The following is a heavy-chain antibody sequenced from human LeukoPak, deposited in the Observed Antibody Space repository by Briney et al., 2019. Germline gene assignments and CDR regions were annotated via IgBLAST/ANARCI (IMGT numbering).Heavy chain of an antibody. CDR2: IYYSGST. Sequence: SETLSLTCTVSGGSLSSYYWSWIRQPPGKGQEWIGYIYYSGSTNYNPSLKSRVTISVDTSKNQFSLKLSSVTAADTAVYYCARDMEMATRFDPWGQGTLVTVSS. D-gene: IGHD5-24*01. V-gene: IGHV4-59*01. J-gene: IGHJ5*02. CDR1: GGSLSSYY. CDR3: ARDMEMATRFDP.